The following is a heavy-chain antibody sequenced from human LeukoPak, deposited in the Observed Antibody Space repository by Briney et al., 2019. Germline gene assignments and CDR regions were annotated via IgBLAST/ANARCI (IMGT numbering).Heavy chain of an antibody. J-gene: IGHJ4*02. V-gene: IGHV3-23*01. CDR1: GFTFSNYA. CDR3: AKSAEYYGSGNIDY. Sequence: QPGGSLRLSCAASGFTFSNYAMSWVRQAPEKGLEWVSSINFSGGDSTYYADSVKGRFTISRDNSKNTLYLQMNSLRAEDTAIYYCAKSAEYYGSGNIDYWGPGTLVTVSS. CDR2: INFSGGDST. D-gene: IGHD3-10*01.